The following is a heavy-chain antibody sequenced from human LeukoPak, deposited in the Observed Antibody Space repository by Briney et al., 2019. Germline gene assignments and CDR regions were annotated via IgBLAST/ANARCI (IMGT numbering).Heavy chain of an antibody. Sequence: ASVKVSCKASGYTFTSYYMHWVRQAPGQGLEWMGIINPSGGSTSYAQKFQGRVTMTRDTSTSTVYMELSTLRSEDTAVYYCARDWFQSAQWLVQLGTFDYWGQGTLVTVSS. CDR2: INPSGGST. CDR3: ARDWFQSAQWLVQLGTFDY. CDR1: GYTFTSYY. D-gene: IGHD6-19*01. J-gene: IGHJ4*02. V-gene: IGHV1-46*01.